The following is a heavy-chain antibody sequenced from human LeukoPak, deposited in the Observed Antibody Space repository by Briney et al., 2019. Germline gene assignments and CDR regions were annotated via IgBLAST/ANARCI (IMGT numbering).Heavy chain of an antibody. D-gene: IGHD4-17*01. CDR2: IWYDGSNK. V-gene: IGHV3-33*01. J-gene: IGHJ4*02. CDR3: ARDRVGDYEGFFDY. Sequence: GGSLRLSCAASGFTFSSYGMHWVRQAPGKGLEWVAVIWYDGSNKYYADSVKGRFTISRDNPKNTLYLQMNSLRAEDTAVYYCARDRVGDYEGFFDYWGQGTLVTVSS. CDR1: GFTFSSYG.